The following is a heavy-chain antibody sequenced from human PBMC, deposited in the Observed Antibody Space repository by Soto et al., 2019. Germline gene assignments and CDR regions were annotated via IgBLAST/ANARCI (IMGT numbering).Heavy chain of an antibody. J-gene: IGHJ4*02. CDR2: ISGSGGST. Sequence: GGSLRLSCAASGFTFSSYAMSWVRQAPGKGLEWVSAISGSGGSTYYADSVKGRFTISRDNSKNTLYLQMNSLRAEDTAVYYCAKGVQLWGTRYYFDYWGQGTLVTVSS. CDR1: GFTFSSYA. V-gene: IGHV3-23*01. CDR3: AKGVQLWGTRYYFDY. D-gene: IGHD5-18*01.